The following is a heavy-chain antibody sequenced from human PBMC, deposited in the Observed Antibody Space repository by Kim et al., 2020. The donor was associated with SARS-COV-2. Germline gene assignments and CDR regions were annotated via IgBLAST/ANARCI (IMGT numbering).Heavy chain of an antibody. J-gene: IGHJ3*01. D-gene: IGHD6-13*01. CDR3: ARGIADAFDF. Sequence: SETLSLTCVVSGGSFSGYYWNWIRQSPGKGLEWIGEISLGGTADYNPSLRSRVSISLGSSRNQFSLKLTSLTAADAAVYYCARGIADAFDFWGQGTVVTVSS. CDR2: ISLGGTA. CDR1: GGSFSGYY. V-gene: IGHV4-34*01.